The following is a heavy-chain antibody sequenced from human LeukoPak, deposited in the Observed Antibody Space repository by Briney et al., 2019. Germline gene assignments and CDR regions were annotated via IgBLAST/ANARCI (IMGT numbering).Heavy chain of an antibody. CDR3: AKEVVATPPQTSWGYYYYYGMDA. CDR2: IYYSGST. J-gene: IGHJ6*02. Sequence: PSETLSLTCTVSGGSISSYYWSWIRQPPGKGLEWIGYIYYSGSTNYNPSLKSRVTISVDTSKNQFSLKLSSVTAADTAIYYCAKEVVATPPQTSWGYYYYYGMDAWGQGTTVTVSS. CDR1: GGSISSYY. V-gene: IGHV4-59*01. D-gene: IGHD2-15*01.